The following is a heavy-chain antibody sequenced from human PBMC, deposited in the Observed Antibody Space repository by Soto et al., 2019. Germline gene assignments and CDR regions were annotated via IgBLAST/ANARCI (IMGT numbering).Heavy chain of an antibody. CDR3: ARDWGDGMMPAEYFQH. CDR1: GFTFSSYE. V-gene: IGHV3-48*03. J-gene: IGHJ1*01. CDR2: ISSSGSTI. Sequence: EVQLVESGGGLVQPGGSLRLSCAASGFTFSSYEMNWVRQAPGKGLEWVSYISSSGSTIYYADSVKGRFTISRDNAKNSLYLQRNSLSAEDTAVYYCARDWGDGMMPAEYFQHWGQGTLVTVSS. D-gene: IGHD3-16*01.